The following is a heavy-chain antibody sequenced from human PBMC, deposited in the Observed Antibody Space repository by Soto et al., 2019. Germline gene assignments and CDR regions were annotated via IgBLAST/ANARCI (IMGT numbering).Heavy chain of an antibody. CDR1: GFTFSSYA. CDR3: AKGRSIVVVPAAIGWFDH. Sequence: EVQLLESGGGLVQPGGSLRLSCAASGFTFSSYAMSWVRQAPGKGLEWVSAISGSGGSTYYADSVKGRLTISRDNSKNALYLQMNSLRAEDTAVYYCAKGRSIVVVPAAIGWFDHWGQGPLVTVCS. V-gene: IGHV3-23*01. CDR2: ISGSGGST. J-gene: IGHJ5*02. D-gene: IGHD2-2*01.